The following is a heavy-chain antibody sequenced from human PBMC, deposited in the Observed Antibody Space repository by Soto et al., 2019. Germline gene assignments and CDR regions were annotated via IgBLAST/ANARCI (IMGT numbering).Heavy chain of an antibody. J-gene: IGHJ4*02. CDR2: IYPGDSDT. Sequence: GESLKNSCKGSGYSFTSYWIGWVRQMPGKGLEWMGIIYPGDSDTRYSPSFQGQVTISADKSISTAYLQWSSLKASDTAMYYCARHEGYYGSPAAGLFDYWGLGTLVTVSS. CDR3: ARHEGYYGSPAAGLFDY. V-gene: IGHV5-51*01. CDR1: GYSFTSYW. D-gene: IGHD3-10*01.